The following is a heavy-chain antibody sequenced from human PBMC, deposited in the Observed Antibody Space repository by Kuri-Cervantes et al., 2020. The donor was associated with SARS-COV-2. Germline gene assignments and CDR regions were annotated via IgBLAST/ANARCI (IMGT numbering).Heavy chain of an antibody. V-gene: IGHV4-39*01. Sequence: SETLSLTCTVSGGSISSSSYYWGWIRQPPGKGLEWIGSIYYSGSTYYNPSLKSRVTISVDTSKNQFSLKLSSVTAADTAVYYCATSGYYDFWSGYYCDYWGQGTLVTVSS. CDR2: IYYSGST. J-gene: IGHJ4*02. D-gene: IGHD3-3*01. CDR1: GGSISSSSYY. CDR3: ATSGYYDFWSGYYCDY.